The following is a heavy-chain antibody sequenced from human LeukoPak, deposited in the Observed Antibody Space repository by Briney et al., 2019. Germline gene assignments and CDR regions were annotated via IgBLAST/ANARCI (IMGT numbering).Heavy chain of an antibody. J-gene: IGHJ4*02. CDR2: IYPGDSDT. CDR3: ARRDCTNGVCHSFDY. CDR1: GYSFTSYW. D-gene: IGHD2-8*01. V-gene: IGHV5-51*01. Sequence: GESLKISCKGSGYSFTSYWIGWVRQMPGKGLEWMGIIYPGDSDTRYSPYFQGQVTISADKSISTAYLQWSSLKASDTAMYYCARRDCTNGVCHSFDYWGQGTLVTVSS.